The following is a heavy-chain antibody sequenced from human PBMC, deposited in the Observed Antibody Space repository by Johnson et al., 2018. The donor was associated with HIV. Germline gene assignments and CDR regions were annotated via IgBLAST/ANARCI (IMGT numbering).Heavy chain of an antibody. D-gene: IGHD6-19*01. CDR1: GFNFNNYA. V-gene: IGHV3-30-3*01. CDR2: ISYDGSNK. J-gene: IGHJ3*02. Sequence: QVQLVESGGGVVQPGRSLRLSCAASGFNFNNYAMHWVRQAPGQGLEWVAVISYDGSNKYYADSVKGRFTISRDNSKNTLYLQMNSLRAEDTAVYYCTKDERAGQWLVLAFDIWGQGTMVTVSS. CDR3: TKDERAGQWLVLAFDI.